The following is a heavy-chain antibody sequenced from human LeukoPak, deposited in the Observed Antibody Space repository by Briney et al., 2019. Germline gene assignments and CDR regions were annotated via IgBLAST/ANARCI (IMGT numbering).Heavy chain of an antibody. V-gene: IGHV3-53*01. CDR2: IYSGGTT. Sequence: GGSLRLSCAASGFTVSSSYMSWVRQAPGKGLEWVSVIYSGGTTYSAASVKGRFTISRDNSNNTLYLQMNSLRAEDTAVYYCARFYYDRSFNYWGQGTLVTVSS. D-gene: IGHD3-10*02. CDR1: GFTVSSSY. CDR3: ARFYYDRSFNY. J-gene: IGHJ4*02.